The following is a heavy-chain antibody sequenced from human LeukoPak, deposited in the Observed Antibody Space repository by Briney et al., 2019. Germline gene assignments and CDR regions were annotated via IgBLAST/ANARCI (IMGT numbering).Heavy chain of an antibody. J-gene: IGHJ4*02. CDR3: ARVPRWLLSPDY. D-gene: IGHD3-22*01. CDR2: IFYSGST. V-gene: IGHV4-39*07. CDR1: GGSISTSSYY. Sequence: PSETLSLTCTVSGGSISTSSYYWGWVRQPPGKGLEWIGNIFYSGSTYYSPSLKSRVTISVDTSKNQFSLKLSSVTAADTAVYYCARVPRWLLSPDYWGQGTLVTVSS.